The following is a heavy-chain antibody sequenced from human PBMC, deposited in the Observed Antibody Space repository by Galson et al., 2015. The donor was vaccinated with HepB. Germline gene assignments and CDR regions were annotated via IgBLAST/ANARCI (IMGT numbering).Heavy chain of an antibody. CDR1: GIPVSPGGRF. D-gene: IGHD1-1*01. CDR3: ARLTGVGYFDY. Sequence: PALVKPTQTLTLTCTFSGIPVSPGGRFVSWIRQSPGRALEWLALMDVDDAGYSSTSPRTGLTISKGAAKNQVVLRMTNMHPVDSGTYYCARLTGVGYFDYWGQGIAVTVSS. J-gene: IGHJ4*02. CDR2: MDVDDAG. V-gene: IGHV2-70*01.